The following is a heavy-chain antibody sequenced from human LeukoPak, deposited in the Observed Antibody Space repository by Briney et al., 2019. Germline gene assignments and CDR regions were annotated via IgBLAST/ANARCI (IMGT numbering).Heavy chain of an antibody. CDR3: AWGDSSGWYYFDY. V-gene: IGHV1-3*01. D-gene: IGHD6-19*01. J-gene: IGHJ4*02. Sequence: GASVKVSCKASGYTFTSYAMHWVRQAPGQRLEWMGWINAGNGNTKYSQKFQGRVTITRDTSASTAYMELSSLRSEDTAVYYCAWGDSSGWYYFDYWGQGTLVSASS. CDR2: INAGNGNT. CDR1: GYTFTSYA.